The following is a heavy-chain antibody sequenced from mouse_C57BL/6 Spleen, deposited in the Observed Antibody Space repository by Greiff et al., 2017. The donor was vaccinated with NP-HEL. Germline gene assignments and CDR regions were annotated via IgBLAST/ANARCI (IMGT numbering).Heavy chain of an antibody. CDR3: ARSDYDYDVYFDY. D-gene: IGHD2-4*01. Sequence: VQLQQSGPELVKPGASVKISCKASGYSFTGYYMNWVKQSPEKSLEWIGEINPSTGGTTYNQKFKAKATLTVDKSSSTAYMQLKSLTSEDSAVYYCARSDYDYDVYFDYWGQGTTLTVSS. J-gene: IGHJ2*01. CDR1: GYSFTGYY. V-gene: IGHV1-42*01. CDR2: INPSTGGT.